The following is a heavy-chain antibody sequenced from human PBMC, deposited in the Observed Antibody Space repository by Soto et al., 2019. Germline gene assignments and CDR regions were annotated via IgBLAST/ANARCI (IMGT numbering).Heavy chain of an antibody. J-gene: IGHJ5*02. V-gene: IGHV1-3*01. CDR1: GYSLTNYA. CDR3: ATDPEGNWFDP. CDR2: TNVGSGDT. Sequence: SVKFCCKASGYSLTNYAVDWVSQAPGQRLELMGWTNVGSGDTKYSQNFQGRATITRDTSATTVYMELSSLRSEDTAVYYCATDPEGNWFDPWGQGTLVTVSS.